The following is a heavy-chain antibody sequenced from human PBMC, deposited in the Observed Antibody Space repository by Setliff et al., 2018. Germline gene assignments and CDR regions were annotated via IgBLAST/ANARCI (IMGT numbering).Heavy chain of an antibody. D-gene: IGHD5-18*01. J-gene: IGHJ6*03. CDR3: AREGVDTRSSTDYRYYMDV. V-gene: IGHV3-33*01. CDR2: IWYDGTNK. Sequence: PGGSLRLSCAASGFTFSSYGMHWVRQAPGKGLEWVAVIWYDGTNKYYLDSVKGRFTISRDKAHHSLFLQMNSLRAEDTAVYYCAREGVDTRSSTDYRYYMDVWGKGTTVTAP. CDR1: GFTFSSYG.